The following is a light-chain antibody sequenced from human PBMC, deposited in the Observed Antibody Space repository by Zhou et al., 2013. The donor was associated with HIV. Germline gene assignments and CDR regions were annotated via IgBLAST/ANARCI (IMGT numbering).Light chain of an antibody. J-gene: IGKJ3*01. CDR3: QQSYSTLFT. CDR2: KTS. Sequence: DIQMTQSPSSLSASVRDRVTITCRASQSLSGWLAWYQQKPGKAPKLLIYKTSSLESGVPSRFSGSGSGTDFTLTISSLQPEDFATYYCQQSYSTLFTFGPGTKVDIK. V-gene: IGKV1-5*03. CDR1: QSLSGW.